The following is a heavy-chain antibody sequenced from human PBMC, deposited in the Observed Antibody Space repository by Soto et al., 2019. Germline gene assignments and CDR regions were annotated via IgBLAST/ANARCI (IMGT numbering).Heavy chain of an antibody. Sequence: PSETLSLTCTVAGGSISCYYWSWIRQPPGKGLEWIGYIYYSGSTNYNPSLKSRVTISVDTSKNQFSLKLSSVTAADTAVYYCARQGSITMVRGVAMDVWGKGTTVTVSS. V-gene: IGHV4-59*08. CDR1: GGSISCYY. CDR3: ARQGSITMVRGVAMDV. J-gene: IGHJ6*04. CDR2: IYYSGST. D-gene: IGHD3-10*01.